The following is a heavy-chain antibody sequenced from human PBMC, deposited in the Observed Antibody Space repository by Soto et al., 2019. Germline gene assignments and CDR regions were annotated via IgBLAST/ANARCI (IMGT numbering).Heavy chain of an antibody. CDR1: GFTFSSYG. J-gene: IGHJ4*02. CDR2: ISSNGGST. Sequence: LRPSEPGAGFTFSSYGMPWVRQAPGKGLEYVSAISSNGGSTYYANSVKGRFTISRDNSKNTLYLQMGSLRAEDMAVYYCATPWWLRPIWGQGTLVTVYS. D-gene: IGHD5-12*01. V-gene: IGHV3-64*01. CDR3: ATPWWLRPI.